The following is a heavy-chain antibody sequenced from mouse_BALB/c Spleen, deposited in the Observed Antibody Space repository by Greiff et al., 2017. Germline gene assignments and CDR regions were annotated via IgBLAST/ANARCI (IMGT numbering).Heavy chain of an antibody. CDR2: IYPGNVNT. CDR1: GYTFTSYY. J-gene: IGHJ4*01. V-gene: IGHV1S56*01. CDR3: ARDGYDGGYAMDY. D-gene: IGHD2-2*01. Sequence: QVQLKESGPELVKPGASVRISCKASGYTFTSYYIHWVKQRPGQGLEWIGWIYPGNVNTKYNEKFKGKATLTADKSSSTAYMQLSSLTSEDSAVYFCARDGYDGGYAMDYWGQGTSVTVSS.